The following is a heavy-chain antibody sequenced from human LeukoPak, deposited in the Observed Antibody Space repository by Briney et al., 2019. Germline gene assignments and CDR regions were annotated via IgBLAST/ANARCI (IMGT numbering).Heavy chain of an antibody. Sequence: ASVKVSCKASGYTFTSYGISWVRQAPGQGLEWMGWISAYNGNTNYAQKFQGRVTITADESTSTAYMELSSLRSEDTAVYYCATRTYYDFWSGYYYFDYWGQGTLVTVSS. D-gene: IGHD3-3*01. CDR3: ATRTYYDFWSGYYYFDY. CDR2: ISAYNGNT. V-gene: IGHV1-18*01. J-gene: IGHJ4*02. CDR1: GYTFTSYG.